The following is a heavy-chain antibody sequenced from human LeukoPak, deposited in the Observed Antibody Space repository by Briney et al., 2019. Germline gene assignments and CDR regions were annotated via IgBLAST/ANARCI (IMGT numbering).Heavy chain of an antibody. D-gene: IGHD3-10*01. CDR2: INPNGADT. Sequence: ASVKVSCKASGYTFTGYYMHWVRQAPGQRLEWMGWINPNGADTNYAQKFQGRVTMTRDTSISTAYMELSRLRSDDTAVYYCARGYVLLWFGELAPGWFDPWGQGTLVTVSS. J-gene: IGHJ5*02. CDR1: GYTFTGYY. CDR3: ARGYVLLWFGELAPGWFDP. V-gene: IGHV1-2*02.